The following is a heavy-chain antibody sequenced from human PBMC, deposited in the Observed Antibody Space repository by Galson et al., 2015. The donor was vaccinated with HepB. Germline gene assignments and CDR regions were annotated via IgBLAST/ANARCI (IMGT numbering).Heavy chain of an antibody. J-gene: IGHJ5*02. D-gene: IGHD3-3*01. CDR2: IYHSGST. Sequence: SETLSLTCAVSGGSISSSNWWSWVRQPPGKGLEWIGEIYHSGSTNYNPSLKSRVTISVDKSKNQFSLKLSSVTAADTAVYYCARESIITIFGVVITGWFGPWGQGTLVTVSS. V-gene: IGHV4-4*02. CDR1: GGSISSSNW. CDR3: ARESIITIFGVVITGWFGP.